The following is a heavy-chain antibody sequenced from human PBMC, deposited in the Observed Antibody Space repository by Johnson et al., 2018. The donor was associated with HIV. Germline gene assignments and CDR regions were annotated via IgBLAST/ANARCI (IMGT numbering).Heavy chain of an antibody. CDR1: GFTFSNAW. J-gene: IGHJ3*02. D-gene: IGHD1-1*01. Sequence: VQLVESGGGLVKPGGSLRLSCAASGFTFSNAWMSWVRQAPGNGLEWVGRIKSKTDGGTTDYAAPVKGRFTISRDDSKNTLYLQMNSLKTEDTAVYYCTTGLYWNDAFDIWGQGTMVTVSS. V-gene: IGHV3-15*01. CDR3: TTGLYWNDAFDI. CDR2: IKSKTDGGTT.